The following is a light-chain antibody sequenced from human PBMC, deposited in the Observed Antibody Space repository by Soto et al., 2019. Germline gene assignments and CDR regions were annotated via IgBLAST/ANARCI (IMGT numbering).Light chain of an antibody. CDR1: QSLLHSNGYNY. V-gene: IGKV2-28*01. Sequence: DMVMTQSPLSLPVTPGEPASISCRSSQSLLHSNGYNYLDWYLQKPGQSPQLLIFLGSNRASGVPDRFSGSGSGTDFTLKISRVEAEDVGVYYCMQALQAPYTFGLGTKLEFK. J-gene: IGKJ2*01. CDR2: LGS. CDR3: MQALQAPYT.